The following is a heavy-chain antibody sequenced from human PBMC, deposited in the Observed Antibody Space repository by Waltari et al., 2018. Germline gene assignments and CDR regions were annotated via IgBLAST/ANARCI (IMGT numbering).Heavy chain of an antibody. D-gene: IGHD6-6*01. V-gene: IGHV4-34*01. CDR2: INHSGRT. Sequence: QVQLQQWGAGLLKPSETLSLTCAVYGGSFSGYYWSWIRQPPGKRLEWIGEINHSGRTNNNPAVKGRVTISVDTSKNQFSLKLSSVTAADTAVDYCARELPGYSRSSEEWFDPWGQGTLVTVSS. CDR3: ARELPGYSRSSEEWFDP. CDR1: GGSFSGYY. J-gene: IGHJ5*02.